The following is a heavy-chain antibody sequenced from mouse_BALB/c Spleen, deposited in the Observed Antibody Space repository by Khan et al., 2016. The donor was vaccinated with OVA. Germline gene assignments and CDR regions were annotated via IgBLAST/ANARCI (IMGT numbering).Heavy chain of an antibody. V-gene: IGHV1S29*02. D-gene: IGHD1-2*01. CDR1: GYTFTVFN. Sequence: VQLQQSGPELVKPGASVRISCKTSGYTFTVFNLDWVKQSHGKSLEGTGYIFPNTGGTGYNQKFKTKATLNVDSSYRTAYMEFRSLTSEDSAVYYCARSGYASFACWGLGSLVTIS. CDR3: ARSGYASFAC. CDR2: IFPNTGGT. J-gene: IGHJ3*01.